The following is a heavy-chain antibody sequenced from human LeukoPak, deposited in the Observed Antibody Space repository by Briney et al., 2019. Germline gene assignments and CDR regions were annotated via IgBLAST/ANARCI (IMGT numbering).Heavy chain of an antibody. CDR1: GFTFSSYE. D-gene: IGHD3-22*01. CDR2: ISSSGSTI. Sequence: GGSLRLSCAASGFTFSSYEMNWVRQAPGKGLEWVSYISSSGSTIYYADSVKGRFTISRDKAKNSLDLPTNSLKAEDTAVYYCARAPRHYYDSSGYVDYWGQGTLVTVSS. J-gene: IGHJ4*02. CDR3: ARAPRHYYDSSGYVDY. V-gene: IGHV3-48*03.